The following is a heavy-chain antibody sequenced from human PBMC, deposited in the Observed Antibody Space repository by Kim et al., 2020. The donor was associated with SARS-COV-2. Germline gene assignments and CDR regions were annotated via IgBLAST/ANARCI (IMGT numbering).Heavy chain of an antibody. Sequence: SETLSLTCTVSGGSISSSSYYWGWIRQPPGKGLEWIGSIYYSGSTYYNPSLKSRVTISVDTSKNQFYLKLSSVTAADTAVDYCASRSSGWSTQYYYYYGMDVWGQGTTVTVSS. CDR1: GGSISSSSYY. D-gene: IGHD6-19*01. CDR2: IYYSGST. CDR3: ASRSSGWSTQYYYYYGMDV. J-gene: IGHJ6*02. V-gene: IGHV4-39*01.